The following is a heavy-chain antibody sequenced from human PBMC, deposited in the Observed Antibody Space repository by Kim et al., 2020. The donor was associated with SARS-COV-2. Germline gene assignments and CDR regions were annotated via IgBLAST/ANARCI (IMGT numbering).Heavy chain of an antibody. CDR2: INHSGST. CDR1: GGSFSGYY. V-gene: IGHV4-34*01. Sequence: SETLSLTCAVYGGSFSGYYWSWIRQPPGKGLEWIGEINHSGSTNYNPSLKSRVTISVDTSKNQFSLKLSSVTAADTAVYYCARGSEQWLVRDYYGMDVWGQGTTVTVSS. CDR3: ARGSEQWLVRDYYGMDV. D-gene: IGHD6-19*01. J-gene: IGHJ6*02.